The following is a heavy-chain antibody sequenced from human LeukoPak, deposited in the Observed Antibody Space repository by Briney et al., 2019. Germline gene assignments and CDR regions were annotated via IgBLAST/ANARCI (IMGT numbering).Heavy chain of an antibody. D-gene: IGHD2-2*01. Sequence: GGSLRLSCAASGFTVSSNEMNWVRQAPGKGLEWVSYISSTGSIIYYADSVKGRFTFSRDNAKNPLYLQMNSLRVEDTAVYYCARDRPPSRTYPIFDYWGQGILVTVSS. CDR1: GFTVSSNE. V-gene: IGHV3-48*03. J-gene: IGHJ4*02. CDR3: ARDRPPSRTYPIFDY. CDR2: ISSTGSII.